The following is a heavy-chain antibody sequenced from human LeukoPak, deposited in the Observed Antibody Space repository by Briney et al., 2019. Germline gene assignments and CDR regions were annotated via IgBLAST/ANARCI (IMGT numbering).Heavy chain of an antibody. CDR2: ISAYNGIT. D-gene: IGHD6-19*01. CDR3: ARMMSIPVAGHRPLFDY. Sequence: ASVKVSCKASGYTFTSYGINWVRQAPGQGLEWMGWISAYNGITNYAQKLQDRVTMTTDTSTSTAYMELRSLRSDDTAIYYCARMMSIPVAGHRPLFDYWGQGTLVTVSS. V-gene: IGHV1-18*01. CDR1: GYTFTSYG. J-gene: IGHJ4*02.